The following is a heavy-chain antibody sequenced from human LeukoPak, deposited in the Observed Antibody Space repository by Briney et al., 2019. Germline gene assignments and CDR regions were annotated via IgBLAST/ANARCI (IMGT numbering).Heavy chain of an antibody. V-gene: IGHV4-34*01. Sequence: PSETLSLTCAVYGGSFSGYYWSWIRQPPGKGLEWIGEINHSGSTNYNPSLKSRVTISVDTSKNQFSLKLSSVTAADTAVNYCARGPSHSSGPFDYRGQGTLVTVSS. CDR2: INHSGST. J-gene: IGHJ4*02. CDR3: ARGPSHSSGPFDY. CDR1: GGSFSGYY. D-gene: IGHD3-22*01.